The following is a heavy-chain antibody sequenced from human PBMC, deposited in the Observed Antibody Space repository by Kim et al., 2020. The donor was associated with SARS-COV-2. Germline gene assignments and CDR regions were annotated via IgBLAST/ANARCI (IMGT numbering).Heavy chain of an antibody. V-gene: IGHV3-11*05. CDR1: GFTFSDYY. J-gene: IGHJ6*02. D-gene: IGHD3-16*02. Sequence: GGSLRLSCAASGFTFSDYYMSWIRQAPGKGLEWVSYISSSSSYTNYADSVKGRFTIYRDNAKNSLYLQMNSLRAEDTAVYYCARVGYDYVWGSYRDYYYYYDMGVWGRGTALTVSS. CDR3: ARVGYDYVWGSYRDYYYYYDMGV. CDR2: ISSSSSYT.